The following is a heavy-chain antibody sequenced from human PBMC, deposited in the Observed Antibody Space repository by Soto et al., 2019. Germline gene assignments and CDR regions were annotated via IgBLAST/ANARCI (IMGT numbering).Heavy chain of an antibody. CDR1: GGSISSSSYY. Sequence: SETLSLTCTVSGGSISSSSYYWSWIRQPPGKGLEWIGYIYYSGGTYYNPSLKSRVTISIDTSKNQFSLNLSSVTAADTAVYCCARHRYLQGYYFDYWGQGTLVTVSS. CDR3: ARHRYLQGYYFDY. CDR2: IYYSGGT. J-gene: IGHJ4*02. V-gene: IGHV4-30-4*01. D-gene: IGHD1-20*01.